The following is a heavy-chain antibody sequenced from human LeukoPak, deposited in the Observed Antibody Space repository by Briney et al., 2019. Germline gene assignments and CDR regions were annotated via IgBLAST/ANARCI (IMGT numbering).Heavy chain of an antibody. D-gene: IGHD3-9*01. J-gene: IGHJ4*02. CDR1: GFTSSSYS. CDR3: AKDDILTGYYQIDFDF. Sequence: GGSLRLSCAAPGFTSSSYSMNWVRQAPGKGLEWVAVISYDGSNKYYADSVKGRFTISRDNSKNTLYLQMNSLRAEDTAVYYCAKDDILTGYYQIDFDFWGQGTLVTVSS. V-gene: IGHV3-30*18. CDR2: ISYDGSNK.